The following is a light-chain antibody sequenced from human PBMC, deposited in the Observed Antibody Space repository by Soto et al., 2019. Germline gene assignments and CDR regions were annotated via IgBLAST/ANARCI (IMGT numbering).Light chain of an antibody. Sequence: EIVLTQSPVTLSLSPGERATLSCRASQSISRYLAWYQHKPGQAHRLLIYDASNRATGIPGRFSGSGSGTEFTLTISSLEPEDSAVYYCQQRSNWPITFGQGTRLEIK. CDR1: QSISRY. CDR3: QQRSNWPIT. CDR2: DAS. J-gene: IGKJ5*01. V-gene: IGKV3-11*01.